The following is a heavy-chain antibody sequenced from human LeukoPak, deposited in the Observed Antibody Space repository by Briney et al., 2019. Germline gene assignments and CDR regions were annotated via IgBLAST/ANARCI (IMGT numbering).Heavy chain of an antibody. V-gene: IGHV3-7*03. CDR2: IKQDGSDK. CDR1: GFTINIYW. J-gene: IGHJ4*02. D-gene: IGHD6-19*01. CDR3: ARYNSAWKTDDY. Sequence: PGGSLRLSCAASGFTINIYWMTWVRQAPGKWLEWVADIKQDGSDKYYAGSVKGRFTISRDNAKNSLYLRMNSLRAEDTAVYFCARYNSAWKTDDYWGQGTLVTVSS.